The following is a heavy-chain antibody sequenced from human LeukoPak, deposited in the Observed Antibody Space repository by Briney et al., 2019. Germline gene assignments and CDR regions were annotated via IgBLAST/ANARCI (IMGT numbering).Heavy chain of an antibody. V-gene: IGHV3-23*01. CDR2: ISVVGGST. CDR3: AKGYSSGWSAGDY. J-gene: IGHJ4*02. D-gene: IGHD6-19*01. CDR1: GFTFSNAW. Sequence: PGGSLRLSCAASGFTFSNAWMSWVRQAPGKGLEWVSLISVVGGSTDYADSVKGRFTISRDNSKNTLYLQMNSLRAEDTAVYYCAKGYSSGWSAGDYWGRGTPVTVSS.